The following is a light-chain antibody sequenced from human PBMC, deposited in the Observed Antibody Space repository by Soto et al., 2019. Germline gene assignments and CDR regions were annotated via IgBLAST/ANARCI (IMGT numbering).Light chain of an antibody. CDR3: QQYENLPP. V-gene: IGKV1-33*01. Sequence: EIQMTQYPYSLSSSVGYRFTITCQASQNINNYLNWYQQKPWRAPKLLIYDASNVEAGVPSRFRGSGSGTDFTFTISRLQPEDIATYYCQQYENLPPFGQVTRLAIK. J-gene: IGKJ5*01. CDR2: DAS. CDR1: QNINNY.